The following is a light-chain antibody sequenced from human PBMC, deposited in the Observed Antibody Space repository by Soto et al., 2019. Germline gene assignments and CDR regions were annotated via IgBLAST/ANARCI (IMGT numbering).Light chain of an antibody. J-gene: IGKJ4*01. CDR2: GAS. CDR3: QPYNNWPLT. Sequence: EIVMTQSPATLSVSPGARATLSCRASQSVSSPLAWCQQKPGQAPRLRIYGASTRATGVPARFSASGSGTEFTLTISSLESEDFAVYYCQPYNNWPLTFGGGTKVEIK. V-gene: IGKV3-15*01. CDR1: QSVSSP.